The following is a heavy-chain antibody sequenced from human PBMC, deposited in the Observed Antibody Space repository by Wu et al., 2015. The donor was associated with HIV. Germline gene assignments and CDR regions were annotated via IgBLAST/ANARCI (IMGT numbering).Heavy chain of an antibody. Sequence: QVVLVQSGAEVKKPGASVKVSCKASGYDFTRYYLHWVRQAPGQGLEWMGIIDPSTSSSKNAQKFHDRLTMTRDTSTNTVYMELSSLRSEDTAVYYCARPSRWGLRVTVRGGTWGQGTLVTVSS. CDR3: ARPSRWGLRVTVRGGT. CDR1: GYDFTRYY. CDR2: IDPSTSSS. J-gene: IGHJ4*02. V-gene: IGHV1-46*01. D-gene: IGHD4-17*01.